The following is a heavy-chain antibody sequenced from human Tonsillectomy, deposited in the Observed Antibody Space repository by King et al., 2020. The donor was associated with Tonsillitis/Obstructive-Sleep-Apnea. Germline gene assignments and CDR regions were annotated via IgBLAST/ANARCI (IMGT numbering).Heavy chain of an antibody. V-gene: IGHV3-23*04. J-gene: IGHJ5*02. CDR1: GFTFSSYA. Sequence: VQLVGSGGGLVQPGGSLRLSCAASGFTFSSYAMSWVRQAPGKGLEWVSAISGSGGSTYYADSEKGRITISRDNSKNTLYLQMNSRRAECTAVYYCAKGTAAGAGVVVTCGQGTLVTVSS. D-gene: IGHD6-13*01. CDR3: AKGTAAGAGVVVT. CDR2: ISGSGGST.